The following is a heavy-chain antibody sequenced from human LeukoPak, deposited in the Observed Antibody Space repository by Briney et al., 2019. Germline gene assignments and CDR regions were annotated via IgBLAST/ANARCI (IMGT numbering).Heavy chain of an antibody. J-gene: IGHJ3*02. D-gene: IGHD4-11*01. V-gene: IGHV4-4*09. CDR2: IYTSGST. CDR3: ARQGDYDAFDI. CDR1: GGSISSYY. Sequence: PSETLSLTCTVSGGSISSYYWSWIRQPPGKGLEWIGYIYTSGSTNYNPSLKSRVTISVDTSKNQFSLKLSSVTAADTAVYYCARQGDYDAFDIWGQGTMVTVSS.